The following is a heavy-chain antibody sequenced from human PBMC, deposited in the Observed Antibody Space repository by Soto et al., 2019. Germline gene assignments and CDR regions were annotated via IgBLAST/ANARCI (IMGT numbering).Heavy chain of an antibody. Sequence: PSETLSLTCTVSGGSISSSSYYWGWIRQPPGKGLEWIGSIYYSGSTYYNPSLKSRVTISVDTSKNQFSLKLSSVTAADTAVYYCARHDGAYSYGVTSNWFDPWGQGTLVTAPQ. CDR1: GGSISSSSYY. V-gene: IGHV4-39*01. CDR2: IYYSGST. D-gene: IGHD5-18*01. CDR3: ARHDGAYSYGVTSNWFDP. J-gene: IGHJ5*02.